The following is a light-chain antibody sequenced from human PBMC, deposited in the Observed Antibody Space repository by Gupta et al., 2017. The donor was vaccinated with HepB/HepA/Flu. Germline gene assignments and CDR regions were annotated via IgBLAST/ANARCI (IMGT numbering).Light chain of an antibody. J-gene: IGKJ1*01. V-gene: IGKV3-11*01. CDR1: QSFSSY. CDR2: DAS. CDR3: KQRSDSWT. Sequence: EIVLTQSPATLSLSPGERAPLCCRASQSFSSYLAWYQQKPGQAPRLLISDASNRATGIPARFSGSGSGTDFALTIRSLEPEDFAVYYCKQRSDSWTFGQGTKVEI.